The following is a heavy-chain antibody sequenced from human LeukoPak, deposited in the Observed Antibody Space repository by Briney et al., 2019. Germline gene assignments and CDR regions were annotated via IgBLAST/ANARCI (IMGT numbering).Heavy chain of an antibody. CDR2: ISSSSSYI. Sequence: GGSLRLSCAASGFTFSSYSMNWVRQAPGKGLEWVSSISSSSSYIYYADSVKGRFTISRDNAKNPLYLQMNSLRAEDTAVYYCARGGYGDYGMDVWGQGTTVTVSS. CDR3: ARGGYGDYGMDV. J-gene: IGHJ6*02. D-gene: IGHD4-17*01. V-gene: IGHV3-21*01. CDR1: GFTFSSYS.